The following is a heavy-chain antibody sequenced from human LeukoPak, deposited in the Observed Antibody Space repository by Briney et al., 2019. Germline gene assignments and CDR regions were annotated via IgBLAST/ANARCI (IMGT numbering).Heavy chain of an antibody. CDR2: INSDGSGT. V-gene: IGHV3-74*01. D-gene: IGHD3-22*01. CDR3: ARENYYDRSGYYSD. CDR1: GFTFSSYW. Sequence: GGSLRLSCAASGFTFSSYWMHWVRQAPGKGLVWVSRINSDGSGTSYADSVKGRFTISRDNAKNTLYLQMNSLRAEDTAVYYCARENYYDRSGYYSDWGQGTLVTVSS. J-gene: IGHJ4*02.